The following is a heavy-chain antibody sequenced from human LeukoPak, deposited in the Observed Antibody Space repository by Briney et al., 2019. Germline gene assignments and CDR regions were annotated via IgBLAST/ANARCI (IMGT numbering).Heavy chain of an antibody. J-gene: IGHJ4*02. V-gene: IGHV1-2*02. CDR3: ARYGPLGVMISSRLY. D-gene: IGHD3-16*01. Sequence: GAAVKVSCTASGYTFTDYYIHWLREAPGQGLGWMGGMHLNSGATNYAQTYHGRVTLTGDTAINTDSMYLNSQTSGDTDVYFCARYGPLGVMISSRLYSGQGAPVTISS. CDR2: MHLNSGAT. CDR1: GYTFTDYY.